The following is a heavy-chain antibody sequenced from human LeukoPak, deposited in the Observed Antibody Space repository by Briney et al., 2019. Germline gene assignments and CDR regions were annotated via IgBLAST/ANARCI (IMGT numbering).Heavy chain of an antibody. CDR1: GFTFSSYS. Sequence: GGSLRLSCAASGFTFSSYSMNWVRQAPGKGLEWVSSISGSSSYIYYADSVKGRFTIPRDNAKKSLYLQMNSLRAEDTAVYYCARDMSEYYNSSGYRVFWGQGTLVTVSS. CDR3: ARDMSEYYNSSGYRVF. V-gene: IGHV3-21*01. CDR2: ISGSSSYI. D-gene: IGHD3-22*01. J-gene: IGHJ4*02.